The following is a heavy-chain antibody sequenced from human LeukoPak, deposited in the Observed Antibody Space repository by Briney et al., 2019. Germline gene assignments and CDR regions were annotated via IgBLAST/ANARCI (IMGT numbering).Heavy chain of an antibody. CDR1: GFTFSSYA. D-gene: IGHD6-13*01. Sequence: GGSLRLSCAASGFTFSSYAMSWVRQAPGKGLEWVSYISSSGSTIYYADSVKGRFTISRDNAKNSLYVQMNSLRAEDTAVYYCAREWDSSSWYYAFDIWGQGTMVTVSS. CDR3: AREWDSSSWYYAFDI. CDR2: ISSSGSTI. J-gene: IGHJ3*02. V-gene: IGHV3-48*04.